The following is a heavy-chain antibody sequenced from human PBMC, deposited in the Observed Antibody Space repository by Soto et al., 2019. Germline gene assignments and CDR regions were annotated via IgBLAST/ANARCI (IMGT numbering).Heavy chain of an antibody. Sequence: TLSLTCTVSGGSISSGGYYWSWIRQHPGKGLEWIGYIYYSGSTYYNPSLKSRVTISVDTSKNQFSLKLSSVTAADTAVYYCARGGNYCSSTSCYKSYYYYYGMDVWGQGTTVTVSS. CDR2: IYYSGST. CDR1: GGSISSGGYY. D-gene: IGHD2-2*02. V-gene: IGHV4-31*03. CDR3: ARGGNYCSSTSCYKSYYYYYGMDV. J-gene: IGHJ6*02.